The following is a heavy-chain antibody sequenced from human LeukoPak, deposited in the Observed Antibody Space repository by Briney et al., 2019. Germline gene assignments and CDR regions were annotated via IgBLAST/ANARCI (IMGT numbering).Heavy chain of an antibody. CDR1: GGSISSGGYS. Sequence: ASETLSLTCAVSGGSISSGGYSWSWIRQPPGKGLEWIGYIYHSGSTYYNPSLKSRVTISVDRSKNQFSLKLSSVTAADTAVYYCARVPYYDILTGIRGYYFDYWGQGTLVTVSS. CDR3: ARVPYYDILTGIRGYYFDY. J-gene: IGHJ4*02. V-gene: IGHV4-30-2*01. CDR2: IYHSGST. D-gene: IGHD3-9*01.